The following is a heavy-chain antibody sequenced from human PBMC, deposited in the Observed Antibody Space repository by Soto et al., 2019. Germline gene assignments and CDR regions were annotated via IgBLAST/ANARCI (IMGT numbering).Heavy chain of an antibody. Sequence: HGESLKISCKGSGYSFAGYWITWVRQKPGKGLEWMGRIDPSDSQTYYSPSFRGHVTISVTKSITTVFLQWSSLRASDTAMYYCARQIYDSDTGPNFQYYFDSWGQGTPVNVSS. CDR3: ARQIYDSDTGPNFQYYFDS. CDR1: GYSFAGYW. CDR2: IDPSDSQT. J-gene: IGHJ4*02. D-gene: IGHD3-22*01. V-gene: IGHV5-10-1*01.